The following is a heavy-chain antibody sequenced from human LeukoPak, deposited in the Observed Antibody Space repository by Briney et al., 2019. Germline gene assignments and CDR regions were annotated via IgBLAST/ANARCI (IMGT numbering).Heavy chain of an antibody. D-gene: IGHD4-17*01. CDR3: AKGLNYGDYEYFGY. V-gene: IGHV3-43*02. J-gene: IGHJ4*02. CDR2: ISGDGGST. CDR1: GFTFDDYA. Sequence: PGGSLRLSCVASGFTFDDYAMHWVRQAPGKGLEWVSLISGDGGSTYYADSVKGRFTIYRDNNKNYLYMQMNSLRTADTALYYYAKGLNYGDYEYFGYWGQGTLVTVSS.